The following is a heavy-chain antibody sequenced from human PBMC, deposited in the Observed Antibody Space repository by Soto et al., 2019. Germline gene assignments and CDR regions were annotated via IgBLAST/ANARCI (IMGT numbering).Heavy chain of an antibody. J-gene: IGHJ3*02. D-gene: IGHD6-6*01. Sequence: GGSLRLSCAASGFTFSSYSMNWVRQAPGKGLEWVSSISSSSSYIYYADSVKGRFTISRDNAKNSLYLQMNSLRAEDTAVYYCARDHRRSSSSEGAFDIWGQGTMVTVSS. CDR3: ARDHRRSSSSEGAFDI. V-gene: IGHV3-21*01. CDR1: GFTFSSYS. CDR2: ISSSSSYI.